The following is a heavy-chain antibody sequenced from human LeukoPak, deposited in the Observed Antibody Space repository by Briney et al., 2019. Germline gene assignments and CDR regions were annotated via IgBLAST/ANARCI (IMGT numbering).Heavy chain of an antibody. CDR3: ARGGGIAVAGGVWFDP. J-gene: IGHJ5*02. V-gene: IGHV4-30-2*01. Sequence: SETLSLTCTVSGGSISSGGYSWSWIRQPPGKGLEWIGYIYHSGSTYYNPSLKSRVTISVDRSKNQFSLKLSSVTAADTAVYYCARGGGIAVAGGVWFDPWGQGTLVTVSS. CDR1: GGSISSGGYS. D-gene: IGHD6-19*01. CDR2: IYHSGST.